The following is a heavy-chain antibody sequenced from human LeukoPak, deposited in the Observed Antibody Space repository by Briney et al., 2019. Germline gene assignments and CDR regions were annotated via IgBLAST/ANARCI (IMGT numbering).Heavy chain of an antibody. V-gene: IGHV1-24*01. CDR1: GYTLTELS. Sequence: ASVKVSCKASGYTLTELSMHWVRQAPGKGLEWMGGFDPEDGETIYAQKFQGRVTMTEDTSTDTAYMELSSLRSEDTAVYYCATTSSYCGGDCYSRLGAFDIWGQGTMVTVSS. D-gene: IGHD2-21*02. CDR3: ATTSSYCGGDCYSRLGAFDI. CDR2: FDPEDGET. J-gene: IGHJ3*02.